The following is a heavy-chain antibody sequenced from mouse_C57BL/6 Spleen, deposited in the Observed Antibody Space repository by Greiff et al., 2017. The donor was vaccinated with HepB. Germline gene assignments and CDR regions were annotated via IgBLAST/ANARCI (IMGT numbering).Heavy chain of an antibody. Sequence: QVQLQQSGAELARPGASVKLSCKASGYTFTSYGISWVKQRTGQGLEWIGEIYPRSGNTYYNEKFKGKATLTADKSSSTAYMELRSLTSEDSAVYFCARSLDGSSVFDYWGQGTTLTVSS. CDR1: GYTFTSYG. J-gene: IGHJ2*01. D-gene: IGHD1-1*01. CDR2: IYPRSGNT. CDR3: ARSLDGSSVFDY. V-gene: IGHV1-81*01.